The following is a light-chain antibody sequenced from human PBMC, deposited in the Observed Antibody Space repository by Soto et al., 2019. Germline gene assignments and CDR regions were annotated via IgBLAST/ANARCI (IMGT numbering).Light chain of an antibody. CDR2: DAS. J-gene: IGKJ3*01. Sequence: EFVLTQSPGTLSLSPGERATLSCRASQTVRNNYLAWYQQKPGQAPRLLIYDASSRATGIPDRFSGGGSGTDFTLTITTLEPEDSAVYFCQQRSNWATFGPGTKVDI. V-gene: IGKV3D-20*02. CDR1: QTVRNNY. CDR3: QQRSNWAT.